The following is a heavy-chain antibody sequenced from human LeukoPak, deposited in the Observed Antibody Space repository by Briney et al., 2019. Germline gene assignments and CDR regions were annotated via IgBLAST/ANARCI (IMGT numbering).Heavy chain of an antibody. CDR2: VSGSGGAT. Sequence: GGSLRLSCAASGFTFSDYYMSWIRRAPGKGLEWVSHVSGSGGATYYADSVKGRFTISRDNSKNTLYLQMNSLRAEDTAVYYCAKRTDVLTGYYNGWGQGTLVTVSS. CDR3: AKRTDVLTGYYNG. D-gene: IGHD3-9*01. CDR1: GFTFSDYY. J-gene: IGHJ4*02. V-gene: IGHV3-23*01.